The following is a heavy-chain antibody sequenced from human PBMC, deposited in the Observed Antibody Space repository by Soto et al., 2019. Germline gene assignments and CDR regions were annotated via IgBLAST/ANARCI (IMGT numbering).Heavy chain of an antibody. Sequence: AASVKVFCKASGGTFSSYAISWVRQAPGQGLEWMGGIIPIFGTANYAQKSQGRVTITADESTSTAYMELSSLRSEDTAVYYCAREVVAARSYYFFDYWGQGTLVTV. D-gene: IGHD2-15*01. CDR1: GGTFSSYA. CDR2: IIPIFGTA. V-gene: IGHV1-69*13. CDR3: AREVVAARSYYFFDY. J-gene: IGHJ4*02.